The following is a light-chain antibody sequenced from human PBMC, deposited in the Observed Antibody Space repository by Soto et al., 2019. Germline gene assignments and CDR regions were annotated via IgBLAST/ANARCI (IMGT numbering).Light chain of an antibody. CDR3: QQANSFPYT. V-gene: IGKV1-12*02. Sequence: DIQITQSPTSVSAHLGHRATTTSTASQGISSWLAWYQQKQGKAPKLLIYAASSLQSGVPSRFSGSGSGTDFTLTIGSLQTEDFETYYCQQANSFPYTFGQGTKVDIK. J-gene: IGKJ2*01. CDR2: AAS. CDR1: QGISSW.